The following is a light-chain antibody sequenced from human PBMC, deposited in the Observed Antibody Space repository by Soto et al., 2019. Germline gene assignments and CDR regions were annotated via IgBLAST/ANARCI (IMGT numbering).Light chain of an antibody. Sequence: QSALTQPPSASGSPGQSVTISCTGTSSDVGGYNYVSWYQQHPGEAPKLMIYEVNKRPSGVPDRFSGSKSDNTASLTVSGLQTEDEAEYYCSAYGCNNNHVIFGGGTKLTVL. CDR1: SSDVGGYNY. J-gene: IGLJ2*01. CDR2: EVN. V-gene: IGLV2-8*01. CDR3: SAYGCNNNHVI.